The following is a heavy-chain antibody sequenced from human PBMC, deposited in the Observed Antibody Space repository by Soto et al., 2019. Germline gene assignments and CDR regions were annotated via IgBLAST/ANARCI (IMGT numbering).Heavy chain of an antibody. CDR3: ARYRYSRTDY. CDR1: GFTLSSYW. J-gene: IGHJ4*02. Sequence: PEASLRPPCAAPGFTLSSYWISWVRQDPGKGLEPVANIKQDGSEKYYVDSVKGRFTISRDNAKNSLYLQMNSLRAEDTAVYYCARYRYSRTDYWGQGA. V-gene: IGHV3-7*01. CDR2: IKQDGSEK. D-gene: IGHD6-13*01.